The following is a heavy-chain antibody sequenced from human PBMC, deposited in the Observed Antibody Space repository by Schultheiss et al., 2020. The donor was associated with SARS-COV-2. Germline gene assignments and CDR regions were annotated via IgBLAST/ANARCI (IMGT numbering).Heavy chain of an antibody. V-gene: IGHV4-38-2*01. CDR3: ARAGYTAVPRYWNFDL. Sequence: SETLSLTCAVYGGSFSGYYWGWIRQPPGKGLEWIGSIYHSGSFYYNPSLKSRITISVDMSENQFSLKLTSVTAADTAVYFCARAGYTAVPRYWNFDLWGRGTLVTVSS. J-gene: IGHJ2*01. CDR2: IYHSGSF. CDR1: GGSFSGYY. D-gene: IGHD5-18*01.